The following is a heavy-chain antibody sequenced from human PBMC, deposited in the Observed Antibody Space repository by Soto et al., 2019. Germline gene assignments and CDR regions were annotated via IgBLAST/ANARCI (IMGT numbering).Heavy chain of an antibody. CDR2: IIPIFGTA. CDR1: GGPFSSYA. Sequence: SVKVYFKASGGPFSSYAISLVRQAPGQGLEWMGGIIPIFGTANYAQKFQGRVTITADKSTSTAYMELSSLRSEDTAVYYRARRSYSARHGGVYYWGQGTLVTVSS. CDR3: ARRSYSARHGGVYY. D-gene: IGHD1-26*01. J-gene: IGHJ4*02. V-gene: IGHV1-69*06.